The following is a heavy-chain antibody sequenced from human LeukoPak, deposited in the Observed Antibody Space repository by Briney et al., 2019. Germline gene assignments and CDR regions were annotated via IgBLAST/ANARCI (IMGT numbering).Heavy chain of an antibody. V-gene: IGHV3-23*01. CDR2: ISGSGGSA. CDR1: GFNVYGNY. D-gene: IGHD3-22*01. CDR3: AKDKAEYYYDSSGYYYFDY. J-gene: IGHJ4*02. Sequence: PGGSLRLSCAASGFNVYGNYLSWVRQAPGKGLEWVSAISGSGGSAYYADSVKGRFTISRDNSKNTLYLQMNSLRAEDTAVYYCAKDKAEYYYDSSGYYYFDYWGQGTLVTVSS.